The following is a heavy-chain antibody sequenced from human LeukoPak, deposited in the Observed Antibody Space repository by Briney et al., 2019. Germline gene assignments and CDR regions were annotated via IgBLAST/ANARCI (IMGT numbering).Heavy chain of an antibody. CDR2: ISGSGGST. V-gene: IGHV3-23*01. Sequence: PGGSLRLSCAASGFAFSSYGMTWVRQAPGKGLEWVSAISGSGGSTYYADSVKGRSTISRDNSKNTLYLLMSSLRADDTAVYYCAKFGLAGSGRYHDASDIWGQGTMVTVSS. CDR1: GFAFSSYG. CDR3: AKFGLAGSGRYHDASDI. D-gene: IGHD3-10*01. J-gene: IGHJ3*02.